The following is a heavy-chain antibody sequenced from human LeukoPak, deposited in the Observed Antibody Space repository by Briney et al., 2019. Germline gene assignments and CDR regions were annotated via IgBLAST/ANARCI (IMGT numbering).Heavy chain of an antibody. D-gene: IGHD6-13*01. V-gene: IGHV1-69*02. CDR3: ARAEYSSSWYGPYYFDY. CDR2: IIPILGIA. Sequence: GASVKVSCKASGGTFSSYTISWVRQAPGQGLEWMGRIIPILGIANYAQKFQGRVTITADKSTSTAYMELSSLRSEDTAVYYCARAEYSSSWYGPYYFDYWGQGTLVTVSS. CDR1: GGTFSSYT. J-gene: IGHJ4*02.